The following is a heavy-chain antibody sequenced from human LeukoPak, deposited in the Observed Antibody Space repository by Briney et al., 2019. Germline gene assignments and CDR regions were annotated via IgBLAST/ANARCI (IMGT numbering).Heavy chain of an antibody. V-gene: IGHV5-51*01. Sequence: GESPKLPCKGPGYSFTSYWLGWVRQIPGKGLEWMGIIYPGDSDTRYSPSFQGQVTMSADKSINTAYLQWSSLKAADTAMYYCARRQGCSSTSCPPDSWGQGTLVTVSS. D-gene: IGHD2-2*01. J-gene: IGHJ4*02. CDR1: GYSFTSYW. CDR2: IYPGDSDT. CDR3: ARRQGCSSTSCPPDS.